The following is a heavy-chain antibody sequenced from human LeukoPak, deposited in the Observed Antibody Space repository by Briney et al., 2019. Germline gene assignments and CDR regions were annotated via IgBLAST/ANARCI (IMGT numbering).Heavy chain of an antibody. CDR3: ARCRWYYYDSSGYKRAFDI. V-gene: IGHV4-34*01. Sequence: SQSLSLTRAVYGGSFTGYYWSWVRQPPGKGLEWFGEIRHSGSTNYNPSLNSRVTISVDTSNNQFSLKLSSVTAADTAVYYCARCRWYYYDSSGYKRAFDIWGQGTMVTVSS. D-gene: IGHD3-22*01. CDR2: IRHSGST. CDR1: GGSFTGYY. J-gene: IGHJ3*02.